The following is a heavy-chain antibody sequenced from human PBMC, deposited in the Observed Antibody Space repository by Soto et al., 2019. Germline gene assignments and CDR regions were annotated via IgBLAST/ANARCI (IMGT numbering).Heavy chain of an antibody. V-gene: IGHV1-58*01. CDR1: GFTFTSSA. CDR3: AAGLGGYSYGYDHYYGMDV. J-gene: IGHJ6*02. Sequence: SVKVSCKASGFTFTSSAVQWVRQARGQRLEWIGWIVVGSGNTNYAQKFQERVTITRDMSTSTAYMELSSLRSEDTAVHYCAAGLGGYSYGYDHYYGMDVWGQGTTVTVSS. CDR2: IVVGSGNT. D-gene: IGHD5-18*01.